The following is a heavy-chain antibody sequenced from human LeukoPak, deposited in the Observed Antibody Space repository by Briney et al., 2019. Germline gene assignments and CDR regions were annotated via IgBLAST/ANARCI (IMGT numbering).Heavy chain of an antibody. J-gene: IGHJ4*02. CDR1: GYSISSGYY. Sequence: PSETLPLTCTVSGYSISSGYYWGWIRQPPGKGLEWIGSIYHSGSTYYNPSLKSRVTMSVDTSKNQFSLKLSSVTAADTAVYYCARLWFGELLSFDYWGQGALVTVSS. V-gene: IGHV4-38-2*02. CDR2: IYHSGST. D-gene: IGHD3-10*01. CDR3: ARLWFGELLSFDY.